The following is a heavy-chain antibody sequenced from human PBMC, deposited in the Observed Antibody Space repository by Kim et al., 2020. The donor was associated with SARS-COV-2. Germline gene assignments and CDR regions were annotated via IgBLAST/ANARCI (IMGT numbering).Heavy chain of an antibody. CDR3: VRRVGGGTEDY. V-gene: IGHV4-34*01. Sequence: TTYHPSLKSRVTMSIDTSKNQFSLRLSSVTDAGTAVYYCVRRVGGGTEDYWGQGTLVTVSS. J-gene: IGHJ4*02. D-gene: IGHD1-1*01. CDR2: T.